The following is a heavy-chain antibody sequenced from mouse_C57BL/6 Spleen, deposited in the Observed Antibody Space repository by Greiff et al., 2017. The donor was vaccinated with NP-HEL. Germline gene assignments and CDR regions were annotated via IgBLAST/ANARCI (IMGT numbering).Heavy chain of an antibody. Sequence: VQLQQSGAELVRPGASVKLSCKASGYTFTDYYINWVKQRPGQGLEWIARIYPGSGNTYYNEKFKGKATLTAEKSSSTAYMQLSSLTSEDSAVYFCARGGLRGAMDYWGQGTSVTVSS. CDR3: ARGGLRGAMDY. V-gene: IGHV1-76*01. D-gene: IGHD2-4*01. J-gene: IGHJ4*01. CDR1: GYTFTDYY. CDR2: IYPGSGNT.